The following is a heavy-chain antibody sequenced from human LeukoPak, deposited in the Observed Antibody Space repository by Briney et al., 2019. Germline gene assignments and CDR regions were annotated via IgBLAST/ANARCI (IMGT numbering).Heavy chain of an antibody. CDR2: VRGYNGDT. CDR1: GYTFISYS. Sequence: ASVKVSCKASGYTFISYSISWVRQAPGQGLEWLGWVRGYNGDTNYAQKIQGRVSMTTDTSTTTAYMELRSLTSDDTAVYYCARDGSRKDSTLFDYWGQGTLVIVSS. D-gene: IGHD6-13*01. CDR3: ARDGSRKDSTLFDY. V-gene: IGHV1-18*01. J-gene: IGHJ4*02.